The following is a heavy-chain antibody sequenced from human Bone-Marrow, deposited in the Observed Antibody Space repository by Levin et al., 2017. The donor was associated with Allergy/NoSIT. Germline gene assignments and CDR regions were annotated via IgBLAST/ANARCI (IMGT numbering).Heavy chain of an antibody. CDR1: GYAFTTYD. J-gene: IGHJ4*02. CDR2: LNPNSANT. V-gene: IGHV1-8*01. Sequence: ASVKVSCKASGYAFTTYDINWVRQAPGQGLEWVGWLNPNSANTAFAQKFQGRVTMTRNTSISTAYMGLSSLRSEDTALYYCARGRGSSNGWYYGGLDSWGQGTRVTVSS. D-gene: IGHD6-19*01. CDR3: ARGRGSSNGWYYGGLDS.